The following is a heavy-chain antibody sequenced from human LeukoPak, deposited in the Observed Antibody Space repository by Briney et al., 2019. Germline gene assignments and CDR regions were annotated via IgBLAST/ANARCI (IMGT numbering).Heavy chain of an antibody. D-gene: IGHD6-19*01. CDR2: ISSSGSTI. V-gene: IGHV3-48*03. CDR1: GFTFSSYE. Sequence: PGGSLRLSCAASGFTFSSYEMNWVRQAPGKGLEWVSYISSSGSTIYYADSVKGRFTISRDNAKNSLYLQMNSLRAEDTAVYYCARDTPQWLVSFDYWGQGTLVTVSS. J-gene: IGHJ4*02. CDR3: ARDTPQWLVSFDY.